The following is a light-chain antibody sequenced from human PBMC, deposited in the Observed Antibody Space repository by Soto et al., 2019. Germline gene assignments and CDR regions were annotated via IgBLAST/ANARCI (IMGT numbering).Light chain of an antibody. J-gene: IGKJ4*01. Sequence: DIQMTQSPSSLSASVGDRVTITCRASQSISSYLNWYQQKPGKAPTLLLYAASSLQSGVPSRFSGSGSGTDFTLTISSLQPKDFATYDCQHSYSSPPLTFGGGTQVEIK. CDR2: AAS. CDR1: QSISSY. CDR3: QHSYSSPPLT. V-gene: IGKV1-39*01.